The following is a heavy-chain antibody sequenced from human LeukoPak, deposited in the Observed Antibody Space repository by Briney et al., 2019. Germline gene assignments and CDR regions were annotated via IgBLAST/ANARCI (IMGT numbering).Heavy chain of an antibody. Sequence: QTGGSLRLSCAAAGLPLSSYAMSWVRQAPGKGLEWVAYISRSSMAIGYADPMKGRFTVSRDNTKNSLYLQMNSLRVEDTAVYYCAGDPSVGDNWYYYVDVWGKGTTVTVS. J-gene: IGHJ6*03. V-gene: IGHV3-48*04. CDR2: ISRSSMAI. D-gene: IGHD5-24*01. CDR3: AGDPSVGDNWYYYVDV. CDR1: GLPLSSYA.